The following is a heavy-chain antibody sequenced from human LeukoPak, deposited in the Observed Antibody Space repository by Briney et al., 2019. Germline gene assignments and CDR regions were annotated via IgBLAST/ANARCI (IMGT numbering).Heavy chain of an antibody. Sequence: PGGSLRLSYAASGFTFSSYGMHWVRQAPGKGLEWVAFIRYDGSNKYYADSVKGRFTISRDNSKNTLYLQMNSLRAEDAAVYYCAKEGPLMVAGDAFDIWGQGTMVTVSS. CDR3: AKEGPLMVAGDAFDI. D-gene: IGHD6-19*01. CDR2: IRYDGSNK. CDR1: GFTFSSYG. J-gene: IGHJ3*02. V-gene: IGHV3-30*02.